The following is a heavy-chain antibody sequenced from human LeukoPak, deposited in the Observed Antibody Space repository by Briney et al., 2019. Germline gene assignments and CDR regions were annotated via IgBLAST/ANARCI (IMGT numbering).Heavy chain of an antibody. D-gene: IGHD3-10*02. CDR2: IYHSGVT. CDR3: ARGRLFGEYEY. Sequence: KTSETLSLTCTVSGGSISSSSYYWGWIRQPPGKGLEWIGSIYHSGVTDYNPSLKSRVAISVDTSKNQFSLKLSSVTAADTAVYYCARGRLFGEYEYWGQGTLVTVSS. V-gene: IGHV4-39*07. J-gene: IGHJ4*02. CDR1: GGSISSSSYY.